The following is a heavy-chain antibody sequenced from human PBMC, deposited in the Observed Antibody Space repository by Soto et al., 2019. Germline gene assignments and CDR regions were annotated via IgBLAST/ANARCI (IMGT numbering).Heavy chain of an antibody. CDR3: ARDQGAAAGTYYYGMDV. D-gene: IGHD6-13*01. CDR2: INGDGSST. J-gene: IGHJ6*02. V-gene: IGHV3-74*01. Sequence: LRLSCAASGFTFSSYWMHWVRQAPGKGLVWVSRINGDGSSTSYADSVKGRFTISRDNAKNTLYLQMNSLRAEDTAVYYCARDQGAAAGTYYYGMDVWGQGTTVTVSS. CDR1: GFTFSSYW.